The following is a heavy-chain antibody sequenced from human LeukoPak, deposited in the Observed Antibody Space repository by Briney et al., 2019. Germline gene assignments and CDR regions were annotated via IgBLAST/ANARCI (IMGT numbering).Heavy chain of an antibody. V-gene: IGHV1-2*02. J-gene: IGHJ6*02. CDR3: ARVPSMIRGVVNYGMDV. Sequence: ASVKVSFKTSGYSFTGYFMHWVRQAPGQGLEWMGWINPNSGDTKYAQRFQGRVTMTRDTSINTAYMELRRLTPDDTAVYYCARVPSMIRGVVNYGMDVWGQGTTVTVSS. CDR1: GYSFTGYF. D-gene: IGHD3-10*01. CDR2: INPNSGDT.